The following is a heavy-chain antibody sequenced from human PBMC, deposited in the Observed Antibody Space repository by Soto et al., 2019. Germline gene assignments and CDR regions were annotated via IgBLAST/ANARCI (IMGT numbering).Heavy chain of an antibody. V-gene: IGHV3-23*01. CDR1: GFTFSSYA. D-gene: IGHD6-19*01. CDR2: ISGSGGST. CDR3: AKDRGVYSSGWYSGSHYYGVDV. J-gene: IGHJ6*02. Sequence: EVLLLESGGALVQPGGSLRLSCAASGFTFSSYAMSWVRQAPGMGLEWVSTISGSGGSTYYTDSVKGRFTISRDNSHNTLYLQISSLRAEDAALCYCAKDRGVYSSGWYSGSHYYGVDVWGQGSTVTVYS.